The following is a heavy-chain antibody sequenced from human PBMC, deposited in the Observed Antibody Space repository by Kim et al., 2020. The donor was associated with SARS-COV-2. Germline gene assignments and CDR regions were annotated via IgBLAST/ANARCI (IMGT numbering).Heavy chain of an antibody. V-gene: IGHV1-69*04. J-gene: IGHJ3*02. D-gene: IGHD2-21*02. CDR1: GGTFSSYA. Sequence: SVKVSCKASGGTFSSYAISWVRQAPGQGLEWMGRIIPILGIANYAQKFQGRVTITADKSTSTAYMELSSLRSEDTAVYYCARDGSYCGGDCYDAFDIWGQGTMVTVSS. CDR2: IIPILGIA. CDR3: ARDGSYCGGDCYDAFDI.